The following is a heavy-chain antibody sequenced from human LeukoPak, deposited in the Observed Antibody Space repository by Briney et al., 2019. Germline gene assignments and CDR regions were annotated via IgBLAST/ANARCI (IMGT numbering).Heavy chain of an antibody. Sequence: ASVKVSFTASGYTFTIYGISWVRQAPGQGLEGMGWISAYNGNTNYAQKLQGRVTMTTDTSTSTAYMELRSLRSDDTAVYYCARDSSGWHNWFDPWGQGTLVTVSS. CDR2: ISAYNGNT. J-gene: IGHJ5*02. CDR3: ARDSSGWHNWFDP. V-gene: IGHV1-18*01. CDR1: GYTFTIYG. D-gene: IGHD6-19*01.